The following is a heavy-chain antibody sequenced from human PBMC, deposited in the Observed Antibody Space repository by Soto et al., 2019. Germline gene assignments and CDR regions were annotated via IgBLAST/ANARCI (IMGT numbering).Heavy chain of an antibody. Sequence: ESGGGLIQPGGSLRLSCAASGFTVSSNYMSWVRQAPGKGLEWVSVIYSGGSTYYADSVKGRFTISRDNSKNTLYLQMNSLRAEDTAVYYCARVDYDIYKTCMDVWGQGTTVTVSS. V-gene: IGHV3-53*01. CDR2: IYSGGST. CDR3: ARVDYDIYKTCMDV. J-gene: IGHJ6*02. CDR1: GFTVSSNY. D-gene: IGHD3-9*01.